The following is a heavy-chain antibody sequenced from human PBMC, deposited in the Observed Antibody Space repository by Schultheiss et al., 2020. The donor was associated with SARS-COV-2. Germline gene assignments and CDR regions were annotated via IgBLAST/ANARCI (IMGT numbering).Heavy chain of an antibody. CDR2: IWYDGSNK. V-gene: IGHV3-33*08. D-gene: IGHD3-3*01. CDR3: ARPYYDFWSGPLWGMDV. J-gene: IGHJ6*02. Sequence: GGSLRLSCAASGFTFSSYSMNWVRQAPGKGLEWVAVIWYDGSNKYYADSVKGRFTISRDNAKNSLYLQMNSLRAEDTAVYYCARPYYDFWSGPLWGMDVWGQGTTVTVSS. CDR1: GFTFSSYS.